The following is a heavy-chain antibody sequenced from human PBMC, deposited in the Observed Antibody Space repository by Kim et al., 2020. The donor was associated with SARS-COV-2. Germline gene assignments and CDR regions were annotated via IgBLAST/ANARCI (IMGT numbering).Heavy chain of an antibody. V-gene: IGHV1-69*01. CDR3: ARDIYYGSGSYDYYFDY. D-gene: IGHD3-10*01. Sequence: FQGRVTITADESTSTAYMELSSLRSEDTTVYYCARDIYYGSGSYDYYFDYWGQGTLVTVSS. J-gene: IGHJ4*02.